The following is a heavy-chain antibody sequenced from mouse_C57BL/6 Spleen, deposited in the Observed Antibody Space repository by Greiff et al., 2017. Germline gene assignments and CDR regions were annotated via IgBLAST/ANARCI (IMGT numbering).Heavy chain of an antibody. V-gene: IGHV10-1*01. CDR2: IRSKSNNYPP. CDR3: VRRGLYYYGSSYGYFDV. CDR1: GFSFHTYA. J-gene: IGHJ1*03. D-gene: IGHD1-1*01. Sequence: EVQLVESGGGLVQPKGSLKLSCAASGFSFHTYAMNWVRQAPGKGLEWVARIRSKSNNYPPYYADSVKDRFTISRADSESMLDLQMNTLKTEDTSMYYCVRRGLYYYGSSYGYFDVWGTGTTVTVSS.